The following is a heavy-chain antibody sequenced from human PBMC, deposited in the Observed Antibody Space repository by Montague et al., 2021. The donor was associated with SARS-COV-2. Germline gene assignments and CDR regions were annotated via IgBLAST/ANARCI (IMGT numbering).Heavy chain of an antibody. Sequence: SETLSLTCAVSGGSISSSNWWSWVRQPPGKGLEWIGEVYHSGSTNYNPSFKSRVTISADKSTNQFSLRLTSVTAADTAVFYCATRYSSDTRASNGVYWGQGALVTVSS. CDR2: VYHSGST. J-gene: IGHJ4*02. D-gene: IGHD2-8*01. CDR3: ATRYSSDTRASNGVY. CDR1: GGSISSSNW. V-gene: IGHV4-4*02.